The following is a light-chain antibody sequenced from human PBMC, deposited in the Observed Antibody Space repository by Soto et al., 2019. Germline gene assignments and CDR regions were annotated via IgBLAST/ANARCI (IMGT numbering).Light chain of an antibody. CDR2: DAF. CDR1: QSVGSS. CDR3: QQSSTWYT. Sequence: ETVLTQSPSTLSLSPGERATLSCRASQSVGSSLTWYQQKPGQAPRLLIYDAFNRATGIPARFSGSGSGTDFPLTISRLEPEDFAVYYCQQSSTWYTFGQGTKVEIK. J-gene: IGKJ2*01. V-gene: IGKV3-11*01.